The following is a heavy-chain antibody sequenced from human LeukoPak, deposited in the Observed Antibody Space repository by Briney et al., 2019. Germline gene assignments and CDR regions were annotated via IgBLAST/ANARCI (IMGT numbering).Heavy chain of an antibody. CDR3: AREEAVAYGDYSLGMDV. Sequence: SETLSLTCTVSGGSISSYYWSWIRQPPGKGLEWIGYIYYSGSTNYNPSLKSRVTISVDTSKNQFSLKLSSVTAADTAVYYCAREEAVAYGDYSLGMDVWGQGTTVTVSS. CDR2: IYYSGST. CDR1: GGSISSYY. V-gene: IGHV4-59*01. J-gene: IGHJ6*02. D-gene: IGHD4-17*01.